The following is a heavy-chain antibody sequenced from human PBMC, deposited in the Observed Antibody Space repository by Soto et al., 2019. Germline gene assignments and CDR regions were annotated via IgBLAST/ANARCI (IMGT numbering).Heavy chain of an antibody. D-gene: IGHD3-10*01. J-gene: IGHJ4*02. CDR3: AKDVAPNGAAAVFDY. CDR1: GFTFSSYA. V-gene: IGHV3-23*01. Sequence: EVQLLESGGGLVQPGGSLRLSCAASGFTFSSYAMSWVRQAPGKGLEWVSAISGSGGSTYYADSVKGRFTISRDNYKKPLYLQMNGLRAEDTAVYYCAKDVAPNGAAAVFDYGGQGTLVTVSS. CDR2: ISGSGGST.